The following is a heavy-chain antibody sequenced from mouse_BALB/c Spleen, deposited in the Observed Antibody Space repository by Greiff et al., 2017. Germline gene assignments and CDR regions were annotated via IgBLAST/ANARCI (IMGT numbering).Heavy chain of an antibody. CDR3: ARRDYDYDGGFAY. Sequence: VQLQQSGAELVRPGTSVKISCKASGYTFTNYWLGWVKQRPGHGLEWIGDIYPGGGYTNYNEKFKGKATLTADTSSSTAYMQLSSLTSEDSAVYFCARRDYDYDGGFAYWGQGTLVTVSA. CDR2: IYPGGGYT. V-gene: IGHV1-63*02. CDR1: GYTFTNYW. D-gene: IGHD2-4*01. J-gene: IGHJ3*01.